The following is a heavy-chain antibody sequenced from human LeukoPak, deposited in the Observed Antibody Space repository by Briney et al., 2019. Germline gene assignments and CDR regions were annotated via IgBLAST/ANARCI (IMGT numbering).Heavy chain of an antibody. D-gene: IGHD2-2*01. CDR2: ISSNGGST. V-gene: IGHV3-64*01. CDR1: GFTFSSYA. CDR3: ARAPPGSTDDAFDI. Sequence: GGSLRLSCAASGFTFSSYAMHWVRQAPGKGLEYVSAISSNGGSTYYANSVKGRFTISRDNSKNTLYLQMNSLRAEDTAVYYCARAPPGSTDDAFDIWGQGTMVTVSS. J-gene: IGHJ3*02.